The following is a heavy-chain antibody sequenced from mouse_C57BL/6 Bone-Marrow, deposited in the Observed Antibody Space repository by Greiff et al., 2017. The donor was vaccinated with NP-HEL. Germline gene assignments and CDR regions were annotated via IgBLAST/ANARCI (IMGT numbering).Heavy chain of an antibody. Sequence: EVKLMESGGGLVKPGGSLKLSCAASGFTFSSYSMSWVRQTPEKRLEWVATISAGGSYTYYPDNVKGRFPISRDNAKNNLYLQMSHLKSEDTAMYNCARDDDYEVWYFDVWGTGTTVTVSS. J-gene: IGHJ1*03. D-gene: IGHD2-4*01. V-gene: IGHV5-4*01. CDR1: GFTFSSYS. CDR2: ISAGGSYT. CDR3: ARDDDYEVWYFDV.